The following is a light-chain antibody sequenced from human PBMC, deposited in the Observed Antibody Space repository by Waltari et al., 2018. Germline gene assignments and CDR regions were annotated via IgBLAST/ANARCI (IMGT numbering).Light chain of an antibody. CDR3: CSYAGSYTLV. J-gene: IGLJ2*01. CDR2: DVN. CDR1: SSDVGGSNY. V-gene: IGLV2-11*01. Sequence: QSALTQPRSVSGSPGQSVTISCTGTSSDVGGSNYVSLYQQYPGKAPKLMIYDVNKRPSGVPDRFSGSKSGNTASLSISGLQAEDEGEYYCCSYAGSYTLVFGGGTKLTVL.